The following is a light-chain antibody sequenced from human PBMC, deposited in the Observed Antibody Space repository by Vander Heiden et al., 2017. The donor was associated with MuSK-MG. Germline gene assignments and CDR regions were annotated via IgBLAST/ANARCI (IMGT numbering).Light chain of an antibody. J-gene: IGKJ1*01. Sequence: TQMSQSPTSQSASVGDRVTITCRSSQSINSYLDWYQQKPGKAPKLLIYAASRLQRGVPARFSGSGSGTDFTLTISSLQPEDFATYYCQQSYSTPRTFGQGTKVEIK. CDR1: QSINSY. V-gene: IGKV1-39*01. CDR2: AAS. CDR3: QQSYSTPRT.